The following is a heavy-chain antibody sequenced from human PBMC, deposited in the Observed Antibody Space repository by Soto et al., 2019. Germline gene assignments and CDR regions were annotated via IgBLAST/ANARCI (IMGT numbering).Heavy chain of an antibody. CDR3: ARGRLRYFDWLLPDAFDI. Sequence: SETLSLTCAVYGGSFSGYYWSWIRQPPGKGLEWIGEINHSGSTNYNPSLKSRVTISVDTSKNQFSLKLSSVTAADTAVYYCARGRLRYFDWLLPDAFDIWGQGTMVTVSS. D-gene: IGHD3-9*01. V-gene: IGHV4-34*01. J-gene: IGHJ3*02. CDR2: INHSGST. CDR1: GGSFSGYY.